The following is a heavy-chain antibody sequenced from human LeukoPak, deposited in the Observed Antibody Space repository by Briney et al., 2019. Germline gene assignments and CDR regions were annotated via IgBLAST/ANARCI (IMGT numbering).Heavy chain of an antibody. CDR1: GFTFRIYG. V-gene: IGHV3-23*01. CDR2: ISPGGEIP. CDR3: AREAARAVARSKKSSGFSDY. Sequence: PGGSLRLSCAASGFTFRIYGMNWVRHAPGKGLEWVSGISPGGEIPYYADSVKGRFTISRDNSKDTVYLQKNSPRDEDTRVYYFAREAARAVARSKKSSGFSDYWGQGTLVTVSS. J-gene: IGHJ4*02. D-gene: IGHD2-15*01.